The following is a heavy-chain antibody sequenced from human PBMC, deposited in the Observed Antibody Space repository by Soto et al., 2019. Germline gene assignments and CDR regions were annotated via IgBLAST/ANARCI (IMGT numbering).Heavy chain of an antibody. CDR3: ARERCGNRSSSRGGDFYYYGMDV. CDR1: GGTFSRYA. D-gene: IGHD2-21*01. J-gene: IGHJ6*02. CDR2: IIPSFGTA. V-gene: IGHV1-69*13. Sequence: SVKVSCKASGGTFSRYAISWVRQSPGQGLEWMGGIIPSFGTANYAQKFQGRVTITADESTSTAYMELSSLSSEDTAVYYCARERCGNRSSSRGGDFYYYGMDVWGQGTTVTGSS.